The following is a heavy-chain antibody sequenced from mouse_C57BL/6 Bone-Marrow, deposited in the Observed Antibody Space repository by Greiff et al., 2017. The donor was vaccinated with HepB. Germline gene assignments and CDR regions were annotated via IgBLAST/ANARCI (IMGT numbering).Heavy chain of an antibody. CDR2: IDPETGGT. V-gene: IGHV1-15*01. J-gene: IGHJ3*01. D-gene: IGHD2-4*01. CDR3: TPYDYDGFAWFAY. CDR1: GYTFTDYE. Sequence: QVQLQQSGAELVRPGASVTLSCKASGYTFTDYEMHWVKQTPVHGLEWIGAIDPETGGTAYNQKFKGKAILTADKSSSTPYMELRSLTSEDSAVYYCTPYDYDGFAWFAYWGQGTLVTVSA.